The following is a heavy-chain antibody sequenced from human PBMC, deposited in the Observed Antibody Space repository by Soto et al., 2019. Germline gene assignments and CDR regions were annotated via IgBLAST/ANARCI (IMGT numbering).Heavy chain of an antibody. Sequence: PGVSNKNWKKGAGYSFTNYCIGWVRQMPGKGLEWMGIIYPGDSDTRYSPSFQGQVTISADKSISTAYLQWSSLKASDTAMYYCARRAGYYYGMDVWGQGTTVTVSS. CDR1: GYSFTNYC. CDR2: IYPGDSDT. V-gene: IGHV5-51*01. J-gene: IGHJ6*02. CDR3: ARRAGYYYGMDV.